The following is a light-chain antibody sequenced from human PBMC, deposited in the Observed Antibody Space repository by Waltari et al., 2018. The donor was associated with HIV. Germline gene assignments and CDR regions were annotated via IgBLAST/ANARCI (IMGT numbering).Light chain of an antibody. CDR3: VIWHNSAWV. V-gene: IGLV5-45*01. Sequence: QAVLTQPASLSASPGASASLTCTLRSGIAVAIYRIYCYQQKPGSPPQYLLRYKSDSDKQQGSGVPSRFSGSKDASANAGILLISGLQSGDEADYYCVIWHNSAWVFGGGTKLTVL. CDR1: SGIAVAIYR. CDR2: YKSDSDK. J-gene: IGLJ2*01.